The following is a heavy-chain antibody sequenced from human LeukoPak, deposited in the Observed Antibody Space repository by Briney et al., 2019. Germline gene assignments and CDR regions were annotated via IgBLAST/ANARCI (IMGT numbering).Heavy chain of an antibody. CDR3: AKDNIRIVVAGTIDY. Sequence: GGSLRLSCAASGFTFDEYAMHWVRQAPGKGLEWVSGISWNSGSEGYAGSVKGRFTISRDNAKNSLYLQMNSLRSEDTALYYCAKDNIRIVVAGTIDYWGQGTLVTVSS. CDR1: GFTFDEYA. CDR2: ISWNSGSE. J-gene: IGHJ4*02. V-gene: IGHV3-9*01. D-gene: IGHD6-19*01.